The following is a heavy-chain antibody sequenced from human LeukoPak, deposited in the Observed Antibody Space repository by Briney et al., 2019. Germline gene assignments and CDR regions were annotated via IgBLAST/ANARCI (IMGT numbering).Heavy chain of an antibody. CDR2: IYYSGST. V-gene: IGHV4-59*12. D-gene: IGHD1-20*01. CDR1: GGSISSYY. Sequence: SETVSLTCTVSGGSISSYYWSWIRQPPGKGLEWIGSIYYSGSTYYNPSLKSRVTISVDTSKNQFSLKLSSVTAADTAVYYCARDLTTRNWNDVADAFDIWGQGTMVTVSS. J-gene: IGHJ3*02. CDR3: ARDLTTRNWNDVADAFDI.